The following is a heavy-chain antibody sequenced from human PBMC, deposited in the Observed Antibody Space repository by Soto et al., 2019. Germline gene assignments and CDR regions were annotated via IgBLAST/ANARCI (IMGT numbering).Heavy chain of an antibody. CDR2: VYHNGDA. Sequence: SETLSLTCTVSGGSITTPGYSWSWIRQPPGKAREWMGYVYHNGDAYPKPSLKRRVTIALGGAKNQFSLKMTSVTAADTGLYYCAARTYYYYGLDVWGQGTTVTVSS. CDR3: AARTYYYYGLDV. CDR1: GGSITTPGYS. D-gene: IGHD3-10*01. V-gene: IGHV4-30-2*01. J-gene: IGHJ6*02.